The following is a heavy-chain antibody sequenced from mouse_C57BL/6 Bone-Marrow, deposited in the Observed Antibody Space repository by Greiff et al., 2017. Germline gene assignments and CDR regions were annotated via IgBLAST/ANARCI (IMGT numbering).Heavy chain of an antibody. J-gene: IGHJ1*03. CDR2: IDPTDSYT. Sequence: QVQLQQSGAELVRPGTSVKLSCKASGYTFTSYWMHWVKQRPGQGLEWIGVIDPTDSYTNYNQKFKGKATLTVDTSSSTAYMQLSSLTSEDATFDYCARRRYFEVWGTGTTVTVAS. V-gene: IGHV1-59*01. CDR1: GYTFTSYW. CDR3: ARRRYFEV.